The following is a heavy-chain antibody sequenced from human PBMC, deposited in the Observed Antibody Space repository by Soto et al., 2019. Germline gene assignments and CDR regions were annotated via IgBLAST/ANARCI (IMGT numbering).Heavy chain of an antibody. CDR2: IWYDGSNK. CDR1: GFTFSSYG. CDR3: ARDRARIAAAGTIPDY. V-gene: IGHV3-33*08. J-gene: IGHJ4*02. D-gene: IGHD6-13*01. Sequence: GGSLRLSCAASGFTFSSYGMHWVRQTPGKGLEWVAVIWYDGSNKYYAESVKGRFTISRDNSKNTLYLQMNSMRAEDTAVYYCARDRARIAAAGTIPDYWGQGTLVTVSS.